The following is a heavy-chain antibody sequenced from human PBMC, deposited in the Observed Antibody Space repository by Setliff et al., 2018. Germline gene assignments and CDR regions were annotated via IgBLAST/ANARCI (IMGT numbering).Heavy chain of an antibody. J-gene: IGHJ5*02. Sequence: PSETLSLTCTVSGGSISPYFWSWIWQPPGKGLEWIGYIYHNGNTNFNPSLKSRVTMSVDTSKNQFALVLESVTAADTAVYYCARDYQGGWFDPWGPGTLVTVSS. CDR3: ARDYQGGWFDP. CDR2: IYHNGNT. D-gene: IGHD3-16*01. V-gene: IGHV4-59*01. CDR1: GGSISPYF.